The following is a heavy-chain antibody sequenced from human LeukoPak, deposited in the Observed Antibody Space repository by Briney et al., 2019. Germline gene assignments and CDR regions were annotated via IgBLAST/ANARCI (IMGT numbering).Heavy chain of an antibody. D-gene: IGHD6-19*01. V-gene: IGHV3-73*01. Sequence: GGSLRLSCAASGFTFSGSPILWVRQASGKGLEWVGRIRSKADNYATAYAASVQGRCTISRDDSKSTAYLQLNSLKTEDTAVYYCAKDPSGWYLSTAFDIWGQGTMVTVSS. CDR1: GFTFSGSP. J-gene: IGHJ3*02. CDR3: AKDPSGWYLSTAFDI. CDR2: IRSKADNYAT.